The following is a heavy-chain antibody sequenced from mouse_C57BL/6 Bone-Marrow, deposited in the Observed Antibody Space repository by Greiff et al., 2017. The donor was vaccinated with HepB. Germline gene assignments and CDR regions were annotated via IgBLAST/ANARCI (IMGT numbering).Heavy chain of an antibody. Sequence: QVQLQQSGAELVRPGSSVKLSCKASGYTFTSYWMDWVKQRPGQGLEWIGNIYPSDSETHYNQKFKDKATLTVDKASNTAYMQLSSQTSEDSAVYYCAFYCYGNSPWYFDVWGTGTTVTVSS. CDR2: IYPSDSET. V-gene: IGHV1-61*01. D-gene: IGHD1-1*01. CDR1: GYTFTSYW. J-gene: IGHJ1*03. CDR3: AFYCYGNSPWYFDV.